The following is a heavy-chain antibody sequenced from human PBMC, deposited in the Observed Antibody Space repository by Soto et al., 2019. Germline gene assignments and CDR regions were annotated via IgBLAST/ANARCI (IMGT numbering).Heavy chain of an antibody. CDR3: ASGKRGYSYESFDY. CDR2: INPNSGGT. D-gene: IGHD5-18*01. CDR1: GYTFTSYA. Sequence: ASVKVSCKASGYTFTSYAMNWVRQAPGQRLEWMGWINPNSGGTNYAQKFQGWVTMTRDTSISTAYMELSRLRSDDTAVYYCASGKRGYSYESFDYWGQGTLVTVS. V-gene: IGHV1-2*04. J-gene: IGHJ4*02.